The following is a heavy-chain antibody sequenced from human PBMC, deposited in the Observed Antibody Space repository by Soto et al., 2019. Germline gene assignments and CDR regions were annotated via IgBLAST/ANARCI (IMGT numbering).Heavy chain of an antibody. CDR1: GFTFSSYS. D-gene: IGHD1-1*01. CDR3: ARDPRNAAFDY. Sequence: GGSLRLSCAASGFTFSSYSMNWVRQAPGKGLEWVSSISSSSYIYYADSVKGRFTISRDNAKNSLYLQMNSMRAEDTAVYYCARDPRNAAFDYWGQGTLVTVSS. J-gene: IGHJ4*02. V-gene: IGHV3-21*01. CDR2: ISSSSYI.